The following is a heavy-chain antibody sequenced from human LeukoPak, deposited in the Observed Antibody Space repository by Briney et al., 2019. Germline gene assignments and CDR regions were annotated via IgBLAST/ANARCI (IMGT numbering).Heavy chain of an antibody. Sequence: SETLSLTCAVTGGSFSTYYWSWIRQPPGKGLEWIGHFYYSGSTNYNPSLKSRVTISVDTSRNQFSLKLTSVTAADTAVYYCARGQGGNYYLNYFDYWGQGALVTVSS. D-gene: IGHD1-26*01. V-gene: IGHV4-59*01. CDR3: ARGQGGNYYLNYFDY. J-gene: IGHJ4*02. CDR2: FYYSGST. CDR1: GGSFSTYY.